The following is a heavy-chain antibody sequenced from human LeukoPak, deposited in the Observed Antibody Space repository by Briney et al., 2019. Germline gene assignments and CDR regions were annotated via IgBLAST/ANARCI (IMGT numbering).Heavy chain of an antibody. CDR2: IYYSGST. D-gene: IGHD5-18*01. CDR1: GGSISSSSYY. J-gene: IGHJ4*02. V-gene: IGHV4-39*01. CDR3: ATAPYSYDHTVKFDY. Sequence: PSETLSLTCTVSGGSISSSSYYWGWIRQPPGKGLEWIGSIYYSGSTYYNPSLKSRGTISVDTSKNQFSLKLSSVTAADTAVYYCATAPYSYDHTVKFDYWGQGTLVTVSS.